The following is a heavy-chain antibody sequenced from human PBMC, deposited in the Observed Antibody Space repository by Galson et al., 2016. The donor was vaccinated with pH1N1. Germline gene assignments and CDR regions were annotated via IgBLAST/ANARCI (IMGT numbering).Heavy chain of an antibody. V-gene: IGHV3-30*18. CDR3: SKESSCSGGNCYVHGSDYGYCRYAFDV. Sequence: SLRLSCAASGFTFMKYGMHWVRQAPGKGLEWVAVIAYDGSVQYYADPVKGRFTISRDNSKNTLYLQMNSLRPEDTALYYCSKESSCSGGNCYVHGSDYGYCRYAFDVWGQGTMVSVSS. D-gene: IGHD4-17*01. CDR2: IAYDGSVQ. J-gene: IGHJ3*01. CDR1: GFTFMKYG.